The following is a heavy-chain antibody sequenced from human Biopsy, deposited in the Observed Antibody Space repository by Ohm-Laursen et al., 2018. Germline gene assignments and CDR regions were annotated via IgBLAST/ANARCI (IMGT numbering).Heavy chain of an antibody. J-gene: IGHJ5*02. CDR1: GGSISSGGSY. CDR3: ARGDYFDSNGYFWFDP. CDR2: IFNSANT. V-gene: IGHV4-31*01. D-gene: IGHD3-22*01. Sequence: SQTLSLTCTVSGGSISSGGSYWSWIRQRPGKGLEWFGYIFNSANTYCNPSLKNLITISGDTSKNQFSLKLNSVTAADTAVYYCARGDYFDSNGYFWFDPWGQGTLVTVSS.